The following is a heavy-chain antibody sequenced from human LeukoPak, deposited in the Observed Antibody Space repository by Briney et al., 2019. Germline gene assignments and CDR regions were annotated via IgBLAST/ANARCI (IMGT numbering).Heavy chain of an antibody. CDR3: ARVRIHFWSGYLDAFDI. CDR2: IYYSGST. V-gene: IGHV4-30-4*01. Sequence: SQTLSLTCTVSGGSISSGDYYWSWIRQPPGKGLEWIGYIYYSGSTYYNPSLKSRVTISVDTSKNQFSLKLSSVTAADTAVYYCARVRIHFWSGYLDAFDIWGQGTMVTVSS. D-gene: IGHD3-3*02. J-gene: IGHJ3*02. CDR1: GGSISSGDYY.